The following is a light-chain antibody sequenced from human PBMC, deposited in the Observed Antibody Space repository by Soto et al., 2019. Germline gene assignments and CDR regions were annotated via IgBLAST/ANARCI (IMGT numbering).Light chain of an antibody. CDR1: QGISSY. Sequence: IQLTQSPSSLSASVGDRVTIPCRASQGISSYLAWSQQKPGRAPKLRIYAASTLQSGVPSRFSRSGSGTDFTLNISSLQPEDFATYYCQQLNTYPRTFGPGTKVEIK. CDR2: AAS. CDR3: QQLNTYPRT. V-gene: IGKV1-9*01. J-gene: IGKJ1*01.